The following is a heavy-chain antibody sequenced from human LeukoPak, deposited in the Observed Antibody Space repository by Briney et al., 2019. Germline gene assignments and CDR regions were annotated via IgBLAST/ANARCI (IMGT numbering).Heavy chain of an antibody. CDR2: INQDGSTK. CDR1: GFSFTNAW. D-gene: IGHD3-16*01. J-gene: IGHJ4*02. CDR3: ARDMKGSLDY. V-gene: IGHV3-7*01. Sequence: GGSLRPSCAASGFSFTNAWMAWVRQAPGKGLEWVANINQDGSTKQYADSVRGRFTISRDNAKNSLYLQLNSLRTEDTGLYHCARDMKGSLDYWGQGTLVTVSS.